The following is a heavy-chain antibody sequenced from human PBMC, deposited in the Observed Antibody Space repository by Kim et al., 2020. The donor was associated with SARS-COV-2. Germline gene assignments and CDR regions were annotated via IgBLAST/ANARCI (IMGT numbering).Heavy chain of an antibody. CDR3: VRDKTIFWSGYYTDYYGLDV. V-gene: IGHV1-2*06. Sequence: ASVKVSCKASGYTFTGYYIHWVRQAPGQGPEWMGRIHPNTGATDYAQKFQGRVTLTRDMSIITAYMELSRLTSDDTAVYYCVRDKTIFWSGYYTDYYGLDVWGQGTTVTVSS. J-gene: IGHJ6*02. D-gene: IGHD3-3*01. CDR2: IHPNTGAT. CDR1: GYTFTGYY.